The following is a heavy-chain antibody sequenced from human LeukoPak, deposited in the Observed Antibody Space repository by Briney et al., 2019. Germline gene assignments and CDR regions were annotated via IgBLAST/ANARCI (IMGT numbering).Heavy chain of an antibody. J-gene: IGHJ4*02. V-gene: IGHV4-34*01. CDR3: ASKGIAAAEFDY. CDR1: GGSFSGYY. Sequence: SETLSLTCAVYGGSFSGYYWSWIRQPPGKGLEWIGEINHSGSTNYNPSLKSRVTISVDTSKNQLSLKLSSVTAADTAEYYCASKGIAAAEFDYWGQGTLVTVSS. CDR2: INHSGST. D-gene: IGHD6-13*01.